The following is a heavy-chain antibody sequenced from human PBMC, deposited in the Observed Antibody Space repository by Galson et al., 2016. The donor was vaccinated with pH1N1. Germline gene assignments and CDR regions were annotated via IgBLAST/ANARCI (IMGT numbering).Heavy chain of an antibody. V-gene: IGHV1-2*02. D-gene: IGHD2-21*02. CDR3: ARDPSYCGGDCYLGGAFDI. CDR2: INSNSGGT. CDR1: GYTFIGYY. Sequence: SVKVSCKASGYTFIGYYVHWVRQAPGQGLVWMGWINSNSGGTKYAEKLQARVAMTRDTSTSTVYMELSSLRSEDRAVYYCARDPSYCGGDCYLGGAFDIWGQGTMVTVSS. J-gene: IGHJ3*02.